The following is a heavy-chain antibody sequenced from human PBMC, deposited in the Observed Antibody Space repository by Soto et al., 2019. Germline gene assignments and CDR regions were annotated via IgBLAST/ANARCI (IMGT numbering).Heavy chain of an antibody. D-gene: IGHD3-22*01. CDR2: ISAYNGNT. CDR3: ARDTVVVLTPRTEYNWFDP. CDR1: GYTFTSXG. V-gene: IGHV1-18*01. J-gene: IGHJ5*02. Sequence: ASVKVSCKASGYTFTSXGISWVRQAPGQVLEWMGLISAYNGNTNYAQKLQGRVTMTTDTSTSTAYMELRSLRSDDTAVYYCARDTVVVLTPRTEYNWFDPGGQGTLVTVSS.